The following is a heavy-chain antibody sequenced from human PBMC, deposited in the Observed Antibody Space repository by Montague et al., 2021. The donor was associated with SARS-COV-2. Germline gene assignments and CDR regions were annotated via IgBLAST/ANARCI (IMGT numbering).Heavy chain of an antibody. D-gene: IGHD2-21*02. CDR2: IYHSGST. CDR3: AIYTAHDALDI. Sequence: SETLSLTCDVSGVSINNTNWWSWVRQPPGKGLEWIGEIYHSGSTYYNPSPKMRIFMSVDEPKNQFSLRLTSVTAADTAIYYCAIYTAHDALDIWGQGTLVAVSS. V-gene: IGHV4-4*02. J-gene: IGHJ3*02. CDR1: GVSINNTNW.